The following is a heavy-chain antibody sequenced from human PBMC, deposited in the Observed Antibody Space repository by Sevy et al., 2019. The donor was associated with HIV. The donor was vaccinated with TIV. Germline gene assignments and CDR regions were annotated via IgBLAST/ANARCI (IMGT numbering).Heavy chain of an antibody. CDR2: IYYNSGGT. D-gene: IGHD6-13*01. Sequence: SDTLSLTCTVSGGSISSYYWSWIRQSPGKGLEWIGDIYYNSGGTNYNPSLKSRVTISVDTSKNQFSLKLSSVTAADTAVYYCARGTAAAAPAYYYWYYMDVWAKGTTVTVSS. V-gene: IGHV4-59*01. CDR3: ARGTAAAAPAYYYWYYMDV. J-gene: IGHJ6*03. CDR1: GGSISSYY.